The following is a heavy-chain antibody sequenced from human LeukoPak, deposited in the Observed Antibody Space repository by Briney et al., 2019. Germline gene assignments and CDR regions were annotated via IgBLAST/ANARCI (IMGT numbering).Heavy chain of an antibody. V-gene: IGHV1-69*04. D-gene: IGHD6-13*01. J-gene: IGHJ2*01. CDR1: GGTFSSYA. CDR2: IIPILGIA. Sequence: SVKVSCKASGGTFSSYAISWVRQAPGQGLEWMGRIIPILGIANYAQKFQGRVTITADKSTSTAYMELSSLRSEDTAVYYCARREKNPGIAAAGTHWYFDLWGRGTLVTVSS. CDR3: ARREKNPGIAAAGTHWYFDL.